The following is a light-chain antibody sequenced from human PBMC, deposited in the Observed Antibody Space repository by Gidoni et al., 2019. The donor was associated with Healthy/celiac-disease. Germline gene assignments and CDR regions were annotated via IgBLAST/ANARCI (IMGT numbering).Light chain of an antibody. CDR1: QSVSSSY. Sequence: EIVLTQSPGTLSLSPGERATLSCRASQSVSSSYLAWYQQKPGQAPRLLSYGASSRATGMPDRFSGGGSGTNITLTISRLEPEDLAVYCCQQGFTFGPGTKVDIK. CDR2: GAS. CDR3: QQGFT. J-gene: IGKJ3*01. V-gene: IGKV3-20*01.